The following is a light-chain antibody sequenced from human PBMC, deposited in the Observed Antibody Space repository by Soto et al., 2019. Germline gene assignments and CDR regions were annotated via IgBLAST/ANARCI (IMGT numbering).Light chain of an antibody. V-gene: IGKV1-5*03. J-gene: IGKJ3*01. CDR3: QQYNTYSFT. CDR1: QNINDW. Sequence: DIQMTQSPSTLSASVGDRVTITCRASQNINDWLAWYQQKPGKAPRLLIYKASTLESGVPSRFSGSGFGTEFTLTISSLQPDDFETYYCQQYNTYSFTFGPGAKVDIK. CDR2: KAS.